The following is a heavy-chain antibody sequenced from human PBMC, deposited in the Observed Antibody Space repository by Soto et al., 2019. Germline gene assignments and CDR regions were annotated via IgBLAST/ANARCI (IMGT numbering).Heavy chain of an antibody. CDR3: ARGGLEPFDY. CDR2: INAANGDT. CDR1: GYTFTSYG. V-gene: IGHV1-3*01. J-gene: IGHJ4*02. D-gene: IGHD1-1*01. Sequence: ASVKVSCKASGYTFTSYGIHWVRQAPGQRLEWMGWINAANGDTKYSPKFQGRVTITRDTSASTAYMELSSLRSEDTAVYYCARGGLEPFDYWGQGALVTVSS.